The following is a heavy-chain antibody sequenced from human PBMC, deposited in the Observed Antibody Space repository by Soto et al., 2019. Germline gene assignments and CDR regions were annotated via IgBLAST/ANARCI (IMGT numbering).Heavy chain of an antibody. V-gene: IGHV3-30*18. CDR3: AKDNYGSGSYSEFDY. D-gene: IGHD3-10*01. CDR2: ISYDGSNK. Sequence: QVQLVESGGGVVQPGRSLRLCCAASGFTFSSYGMHWVRQAPGKGLEWVAVISYDGSNKYYADSVKGRFTISRDNSKNTLYLQMNSLRAEDTAVYYCAKDNYGSGSYSEFDYSGQGTLVTVSS. J-gene: IGHJ4*02. CDR1: GFTFSSYG.